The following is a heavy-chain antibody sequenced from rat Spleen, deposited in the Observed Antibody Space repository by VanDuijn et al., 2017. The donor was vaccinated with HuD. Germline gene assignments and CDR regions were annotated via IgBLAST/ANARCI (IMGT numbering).Heavy chain of an antibody. Sequence: EVQLQESGPGLVKPSQSLSLTCSVTGHSITSNYWGWIRKFPGNKMEWIGHINYSGNTNYNPSLKGRISITRDTSKNQFFLQLNSVTTEDTATYYCARSPYSSLGGYYYVMDAWGQGASVTVSS. V-gene: IGHV3-1*01. CDR1: GHSITSNY. CDR3: ARSPYSSLGGYYYVMDA. CDR2: INYSGNT. J-gene: IGHJ4*01. D-gene: IGHD1-2*01.